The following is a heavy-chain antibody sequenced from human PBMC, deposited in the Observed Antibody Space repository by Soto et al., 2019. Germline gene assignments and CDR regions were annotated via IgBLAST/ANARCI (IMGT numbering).Heavy chain of an antibody. J-gene: IGHJ4*02. CDR1: GFTFSSYA. D-gene: IGHD2-15*01. Sequence: PGGSLRLSCAASGFTFSSYAMHWVRQAPGKGLEWVAVISYDGSNKYYADSVKGRFTISRDNSKNTLYLQMNSLRAEDTAVYYCARDWGERYCSGGSCHAVDYWGQGTLVTVSS. CDR3: ARDWGERYCSGGSCHAVDY. V-gene: IGHV3-30-3*01. CDR2: ISYDGSNK.